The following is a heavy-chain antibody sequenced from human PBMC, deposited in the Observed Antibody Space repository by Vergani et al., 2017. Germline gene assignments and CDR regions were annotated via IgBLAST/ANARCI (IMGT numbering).Heavy chain of an antibody. CDR1: GFTFNRYR. D-gene: IGHD3-16*01. CDR3: AKHFRGWGIDY. CDR2: VLFDGSNE. Sequence: QVQLVQSGGGVVQPGGSLRLSCVASGFTFNRYRMQWVRQAPGKGLEWVAYVLFDGSNEYYADSVKGRFIVSRDNSNDALYLQMNSLRTDDTATYYCAKHFRGWGIDYWGQGTQVIVSS. V-gene: IGHV3-30*02. J-gene: IGHJ4*02.